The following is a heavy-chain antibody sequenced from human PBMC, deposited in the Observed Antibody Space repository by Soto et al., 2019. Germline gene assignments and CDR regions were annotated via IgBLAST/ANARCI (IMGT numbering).Heavy chain of an antibody. CDR1: GFTFSTYA. CDR3: AIAYYYGSGSYRPNDAFDI. CDR2: ITGSGGST. Sequence: GGSLRLSCAASGFTFSTYAMSWVRQAPGKGLEWVSAITGSGGSTYHADSVKGRFTISRDNSKNTLYLQMNSLRAEGTAVYYCAIAYYYGSGSYRPNDAFDIWGQGTMVTVSS. V-gene: IGHV3-23*01. J-gene: IGHJ3*02. D-gene: IGHD3-10*01.